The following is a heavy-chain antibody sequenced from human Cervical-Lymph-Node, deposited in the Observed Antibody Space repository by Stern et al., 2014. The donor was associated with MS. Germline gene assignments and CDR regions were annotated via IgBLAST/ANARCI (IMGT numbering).Heavy chain of an antibody. CDR3: ARASAAAYDY. D-gene: IGHD6-13*01. J-gene: IGHJ4*02. CDR2: IYTSGTT. Sequence: VQLVESGPGLVKPSQTLSLTCTVSGGSISSGSYYWSWIRQPAGKGLEWIGRIYTSGTTNYHPSLKSRVTISMDTSKKQFSLKLPSVTAADTAVYYCARASAAAYDYWGQGTLVTVSS. CDR1: GGSISSGSYY. V-gene: IGHV4-61*02.